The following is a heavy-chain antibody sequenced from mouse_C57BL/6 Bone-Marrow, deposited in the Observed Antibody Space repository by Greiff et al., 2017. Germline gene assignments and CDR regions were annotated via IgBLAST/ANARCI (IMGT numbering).Heavy chain of an antibody. CDR1: GYAFSSSW. CDR3: ARFLTTYYYFDY. Sequence: VQLKQSGPELVKPGASVKISCKASGYAFSSSWMNWVKQRPGKGLEWIGRIYPGDGDTNYNGKFKGKATLTADKSSSTAYMQLSSLTSEDSAVYFCARFLTTYYYFDYWGQGTTLTVSS. CDR2: IYPGDGDT. V-gene: IGHV1-82*01. J-gene: IGHJ2*01. D-gene: IGHD5-5*01.